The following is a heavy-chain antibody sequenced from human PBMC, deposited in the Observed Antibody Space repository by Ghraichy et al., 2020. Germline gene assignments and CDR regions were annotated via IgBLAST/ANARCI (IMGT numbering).Heavy chain of an antibody. V-gene: IGHV3-23*01. CDR1: GFTFSSYA. CDR2: ISGSGGST. Sequence: GGSLRLSCAASGFTFSSYAMSWVRQAPGKGLEWVSAISGSGGSTYYADSVKGRFTISRDNSKNTLYLQMNSLRAEDTAVYYCAKVDDYGDYGSLDYWGQGTLVTVSS. J-gene: IGHJ4*02. D-gene: IGHD4-17*01. CDR3: AKVDDYGDYGSLDY.